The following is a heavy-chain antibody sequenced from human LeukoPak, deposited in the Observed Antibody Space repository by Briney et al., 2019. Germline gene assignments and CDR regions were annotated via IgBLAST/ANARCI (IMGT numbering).Heavy chain of an antibody. J-gene: IGHJ4*02. CDR2: INPSGGSK. D-gene: IGHD5-24*01. CDR1: GYTFTNYY. V-gene: IGHV1-46*01. Sequence: ASVKGSCKASGYTFTNYYMQCVRQARGQRLEGLGIINPSGGSKGYEQKFQGRLTMTTDKSTTTVYMDLSRLRSEAPAVYYCERDREEGYTSYYFDYWGQGTLVIVSS. CDR3: ERDREEGYTSYYFDY.